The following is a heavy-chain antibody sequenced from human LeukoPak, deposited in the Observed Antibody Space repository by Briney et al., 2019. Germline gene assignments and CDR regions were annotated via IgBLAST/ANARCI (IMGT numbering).Heavy chain of an antibody. J-gene: IGHJ5*02. CDR3: ARATVTRWFDP. CDR1: GFAFSSFG. CDR2: IRYDGTNK. V-gene: IGHV3-33*01. Sequence: GRSLRLSCAASGFAFSSFGMHWVRQAPGKGLEWVAVIRYDGTNKYYADSVKGRFTISRDNSKHTLYLQMNSLRAEDTAVYYCARATVTRWFDPWGQGTLVTVSS. D-gene: IGHD4-17*01.